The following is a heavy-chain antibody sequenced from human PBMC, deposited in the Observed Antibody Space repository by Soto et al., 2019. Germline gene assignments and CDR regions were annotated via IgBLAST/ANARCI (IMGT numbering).Heavy chain of an antibody. V-gene: IGHV4-30-4*02. J-gene: IGHJ2*01. CDR2: ICFSEST. D-gene: IGHD3-3*01. CDR3: ARVKVGDLFRFNWFFDL. CDR1: GASISSGDYY. Sequence: PSETLSLTCNVSGASISSGDYYWSWIRQPPGKGLEWIGYICFSESTSYNPSLKSRVTISGDKSKNQFSLKLKSVTETDTAVYYCARVKVGDLFRFNWFFDLWGRGTLVTVSS.